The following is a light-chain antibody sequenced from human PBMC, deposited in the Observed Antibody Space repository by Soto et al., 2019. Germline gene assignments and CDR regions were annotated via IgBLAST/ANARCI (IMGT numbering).Light chain of an antibody. J-gene: IGKJ1*01. CDR1: QSVSNNY. Sequence: ESVLTQSPGTRCLSPGERATHSCRASQSVSNNYLAWYQQKPGQAPRLLIYGASNRATGIPDRFSGSGSGTDFTLTISRLEPEDFAVYYCQQYGSSSWTFGQGTKVDIK. V-gene: IGKV3-20*01. CDR3: QQYGSSSWT. CDR2: GAS.